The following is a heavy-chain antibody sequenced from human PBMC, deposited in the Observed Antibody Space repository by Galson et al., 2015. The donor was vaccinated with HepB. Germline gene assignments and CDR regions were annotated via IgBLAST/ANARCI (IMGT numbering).Heavy chain of an antibody. D-gene: IGHD3-9*01. Sequence: SLRLSCAASGFTFSSYGMHWVRQAPGKGLEWVAVIWYDGSNKYYADSVKGRFTISRDNSKNTLYLQMNSLRAEDTAVYYCARDGVYDILTGYYSAHPFDLWGRGTLVTVSS. CDR1: GFTFSSYG. CDR3: ARDGVYDILTGYYSAHPFDL. CDR2: IWYDGSNK. V-gene: IGHV3-33*01. J-gene: IGHJ2*01.